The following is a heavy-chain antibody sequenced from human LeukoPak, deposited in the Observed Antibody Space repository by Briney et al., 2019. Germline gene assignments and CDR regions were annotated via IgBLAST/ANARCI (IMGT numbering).Heavy chain of an antibody. V-gene: IGHV4-38-2*02. CDR3: ARERQWLVLYNWFDP. J-gene: IGHJ5*02. CDR1: GYSISSGFY. D-gene: IGHD6-19*01. CDR2: IYHSGST. Sequence: SETLSLTCTVSGYSISSGFYWGWIRQPPGQGLKWIGSIYHSGSTYYNPSLKSRVTISVDTSKNQFSLKLSSVTAADTAVYYCARERQWLVLYNWFDPWGQGTLVTVSS.